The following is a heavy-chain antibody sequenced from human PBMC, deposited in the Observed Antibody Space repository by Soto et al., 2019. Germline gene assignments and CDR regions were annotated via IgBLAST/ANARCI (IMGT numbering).Heavy chain of an antibody. Sequence: QVQLVESGGGVVQPGRSLRLSCAASGFTFSSYGMHWVRQAPGKGLEWVAVIWYDGSNKYYADSVKGRFTISRDNSKNTMYLQMTRLSAEDTAVYYCARDPHGGKGWYFDLWGRGTLVTVSS. CDR3: ARDPHGGKGWYFDL. D-gene: IGHD1-26*01. V-gene: IGHV3-33*01. CDR1: GFTFSSYG. CDR2: IWYDGSNK. J-gene: IGHJ2*01.